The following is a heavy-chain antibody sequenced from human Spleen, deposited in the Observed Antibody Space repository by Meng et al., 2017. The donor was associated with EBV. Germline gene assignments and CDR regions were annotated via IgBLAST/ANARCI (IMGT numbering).Heavy chain of an antibody. Sequence: QGQLQALGAGLLKPSGTLSLACAVYGGSFSGWYWTWIRQPPGKGLEWIGEVNHNGNTNYNPSLKSRVTISVDTSENQFSLKLSSVTAADTAVYYCARGSYYYDGDALGAYWGQGTLVTVSS. CDR2: VNHNGNT. CDR1: GGSFSGWY. J-gene: IGHJ4*02. V-gene: IGHV4-34*01. D-gene: IGHD3-22*01. CDR3: ARGSYYYDGDALGAY.